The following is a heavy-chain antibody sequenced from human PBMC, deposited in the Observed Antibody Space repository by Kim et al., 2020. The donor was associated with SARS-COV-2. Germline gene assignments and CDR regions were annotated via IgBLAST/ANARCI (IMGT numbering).Heavy chain of an antibody. V-gene: IGHV4-31*03. Sequence: SETLSLTCTVSGGSISSGGYYWSWIRQHPGKGLEWIGYIYYSGSTYYNPSLKSRVTISVDTSKNQFSLKLSSVTAADTAVYYCARATTFGGVIVSPFDYWGQGTLVTVSS. J-gene: IGHJ4*02. CDR2: IYYSGST. CDR3: ARATTFGGVIVSPFDY. CDR1: GGSISSGGYY. D-gene: IGHD3-16*02.